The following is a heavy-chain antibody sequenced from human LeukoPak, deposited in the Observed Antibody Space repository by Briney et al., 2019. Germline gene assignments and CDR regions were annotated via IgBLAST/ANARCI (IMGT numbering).Heavy chain of an antibody. V-gene: IGHV4-61*02. CDR3: ARGVAAAWGYYFDY. D-gene: IGHD6-13*01. CDR1: GGSISSGGYY. J-gene: IGHJ4*02. Sequence: SETLSLTCTVSGGSISSGGYYWSWIRQHPGKGLEWIGRIYTSGSTNYNPSLKSRVTMSVDTSKNQFSLKLSSVTAADTAVYYCARGVAAAWGYYFDYWGQGTLVTVSS. CDR2: IYTSGST.